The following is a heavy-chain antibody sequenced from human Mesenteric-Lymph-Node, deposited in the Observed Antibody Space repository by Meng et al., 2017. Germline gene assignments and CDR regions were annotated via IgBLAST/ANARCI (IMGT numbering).Heavy chain of an antibody. V-gene: IGHV2-5*02. CDR2: SYWDGDK. CDR1: GFSLGSNGVC. J-gene: IGHJ5*02. CDR3: AHIRPSGGVDWFDP. D-gene: IGHD1-26*01. Sequence: QIAVKDSGPATPQPTQTRTSTCTLFGFSLGSNGVCVGCTRQPTGQALELLANSYWDGDKRYSPSLKSRLTITKDISKNQVVLTMTNMDPVDTATYYCAHIRPSGGVDWFDPWGQGTLVTVSS.